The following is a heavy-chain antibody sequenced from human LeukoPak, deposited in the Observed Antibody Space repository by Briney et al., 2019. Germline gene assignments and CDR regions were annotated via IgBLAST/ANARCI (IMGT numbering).Heavy chain of an antibody. CDR3: ARHDYGGNSGDY. Sequence: PGGSLRLSCAASGFTFSTYGMNWVRQAPGKGLEWISYIGTSSSTIYYADSVKGRFTISRDNAKNSLHLQMNSLRDEDTAVYYCARHDYGGNSGDYWGQGTLVTVSS. CDR1: GFTFSTYG. CDR2: IGTSSSTI. J-gene: IGHJ4*02. V-gene: IGHV3-48*02. D-gene: IGHD4-23*01.